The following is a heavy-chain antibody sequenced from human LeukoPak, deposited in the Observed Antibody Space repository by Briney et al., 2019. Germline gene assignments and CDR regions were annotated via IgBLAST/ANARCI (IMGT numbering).Heavy chain of an antibody. D-gene: IGHD3-22*01. CDR2: IYTSRST. Sequence: SETLSLTCTVSGGSISSYYWNWIRQPAGKGLEWIGRIYTSRSTNYSPSLKSRVTMSVDTSKNQFSLKLNSVTAADTAVYYCARVWRYYDGSAYSYYFDYWGQGTLVTVSS. J-gene: IGHJ4*02. CDR3: ARVWRYYDGSAYSYYFDY. CDR1: GGSISSYY. V-gene: IGHV4-4*07.